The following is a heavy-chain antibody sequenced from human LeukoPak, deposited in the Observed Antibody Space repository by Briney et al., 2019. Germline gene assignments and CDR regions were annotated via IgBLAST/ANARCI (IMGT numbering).Heavy chain of an antibody. CDR3: ARDSSLPYSSSWYGFDY. V-gene: IGHV3-53*01. CDR2: IYSGGST. Sequence: PGGSLRLSCAASGFTASSNYMSWVRQAPGKGLEWVSVIYSGGSTYYADSVKGRFTISRDNSKNTLYLQMNSLRAEDTAVYYCARDSSLPYSSSWYGFDYWGQGTLVTVSS. CDR1: GFTASSNY. D-gene: IGHD6-13*01. J-gene: IGHJ4*02.